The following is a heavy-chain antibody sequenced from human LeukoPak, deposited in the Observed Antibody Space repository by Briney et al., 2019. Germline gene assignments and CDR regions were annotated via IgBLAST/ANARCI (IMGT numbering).Heavy chain of an antibody. V-gene: IGHV5-51*01. CDR2: IYPGDSDT. CDR1: GYSFTSYW. D-gene: IGHD3-22*01. J-gene: IGHJ6*03. CDR3: ARGTYYYDSSDYYPYYYYMDV. Sequence: GESLKISCKGSGYSFTSYWTGWVRQMPGKGLEWMGIIYPGDSDTRYSPSFQGQVTISADKSISTAYLQWSSLKASDTAVYYCARGTYYYDSSDYYPYYYYMDVWGKGTTVTISS.